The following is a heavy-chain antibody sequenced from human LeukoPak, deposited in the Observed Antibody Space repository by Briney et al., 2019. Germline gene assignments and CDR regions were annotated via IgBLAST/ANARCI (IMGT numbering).Heavy chain of an antibody. Sequence: GGSLRLSCAASGFTFSSYAMSWVRQAPGKGLEWVSAISGSGGSTYYADSVKGRFTISRDNSKNTLYLQMNSLRAEDTAVYYCAKDRHYGFWSGYSDYWGQGTLVTVSS. CDR2: ISGSGGST. CDR3: AKDRHYGFWSGYSDY. V-gene: IGHV3-23*01. J-gene: IGHJ4*02. D-gene: IGHD3-3*01. CDR1: GFTFSSYA.